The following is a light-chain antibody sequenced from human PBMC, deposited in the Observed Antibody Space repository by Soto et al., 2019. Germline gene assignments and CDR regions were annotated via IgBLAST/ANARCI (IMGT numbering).Light chain of an antibody. V-gene: IGKV3-20*01. J-gene: IGKJ1*01. CDR1: QSLSDSQ. Sequence: EIVLTQSPDTLSLSPGERATLSCRASQSLSDSQLAWYQQKPGQAPRLVISGASSRATGIPDRVTGSGSGTDFTLTISRLESEDFAVYYCQQYGSSPPTFGPGTKVEVK. CDR3: QQYGSSPPT. CDR2: GAS.